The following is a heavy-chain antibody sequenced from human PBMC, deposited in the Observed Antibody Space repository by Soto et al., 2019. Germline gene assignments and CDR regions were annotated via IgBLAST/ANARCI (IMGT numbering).Heavy chain of an antibody. D-gene: IGHD2-2*01. J-gene: IGHJ3*02. Sequence: QVQLQQWGAGLLKPSETLSLTCAVYGGSFSGYYWSWIRQLPGKGLEWIGEINHSGSTNYNPSLKSRVTISVDTSKNQFSLKLSSVTAADTAVYYCASSRYAQGAFDIWGQGTMVTVSS. V-gene: IGHV4-34*01. CDR2: INHSGST. CDR1: GGSFSGYY. CDR3: ASSRYAQGAFDI.